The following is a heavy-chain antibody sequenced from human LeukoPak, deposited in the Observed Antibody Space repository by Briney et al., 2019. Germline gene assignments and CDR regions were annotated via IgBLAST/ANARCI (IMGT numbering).Heavy chain of an antibody. CDR2: IYHSGTI. Sequence: SETLSLTCTVSGYSISSGYYWGWIQQPPGKGLEWLASIYHSGTIYYNPSLKSRVTISVDTSKNQFSLKLTSVTAADTAVYYCARGLGRQQLVSPFDYWGQGTLVTVSS. V-gene: IGHV4-38-2*02. CDR3: ARGLGRQQLVSPFDY. D-gene: IGHD6-13*01. J-gene: IGHJ4*02. CDR1: GYSISSGYY.